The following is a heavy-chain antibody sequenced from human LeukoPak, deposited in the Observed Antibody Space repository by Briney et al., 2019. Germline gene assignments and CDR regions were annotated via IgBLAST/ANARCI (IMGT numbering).Heavy chain of an antibody. CDR1: GFTFSDYY. CDR2: ISSSGSTI. J-gene: IGHJ4*02. D-gene: IGHD4-17*01. CDR3: ARDKRQAASGAVDY. V-gene: IGHV3-11*01. Sequence: GGSLRLSCAASGFTFSDYYMSWFRQAPGKGLEWVSYISSSGSTIYYADSVKGRFTISRDNAKNSLYLQMNSLRAEDTAVYYCARDKRQAASGAVDYWGQGTLVTVSS.